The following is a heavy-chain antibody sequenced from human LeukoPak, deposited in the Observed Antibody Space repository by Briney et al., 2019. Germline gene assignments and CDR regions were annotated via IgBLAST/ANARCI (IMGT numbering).Heavy chain of an antibody. CDR2: IIPIFGTA. Sequence: RASVKVSCKASGGTFSSYAISWVRQAPGQGLEWMGGIIPIFGTANYAQKFQGRVTITTDESTSTAYMELSSLRSEDTAVYYCARGPYSYDAFDIWGQGTMVTVSS. D-gene: IGHD4-11*01. CDR1: GGTFSSYA. J-gene: IGHJ3*02. V-gene: IGHV1-69*05. CDR3: ARGPYSYDAFDI.